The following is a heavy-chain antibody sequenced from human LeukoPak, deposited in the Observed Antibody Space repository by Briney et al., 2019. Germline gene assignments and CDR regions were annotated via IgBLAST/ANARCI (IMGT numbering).Heavy chain of an antibody. Sequence: GGSLRLSCAASGFTFSSYAMSWVRQAPGKGLDWVSGISGSGGISDYAESVKGRFTISRDNSDNTLYLEMNSQRPEDTALYYCVKLNERLVRSPGDYWGQGTLVTVSS. V-gene: IGHV3-23*01. CDR1: GFTFSSYA. CDR2: ISGSGGIS. D-gene: IGHD6-6*01. CDR3: VKLNERLVRSPGDY. J-gene: IGHJ4*02.